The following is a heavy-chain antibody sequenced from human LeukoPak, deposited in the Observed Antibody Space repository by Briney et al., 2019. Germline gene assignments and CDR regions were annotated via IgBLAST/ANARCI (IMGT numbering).Heavy chain of an antibody. V-gene: IGHV3-48*02. D-gene: IGHD4-23*01. CDR2: ISSSSSTI. J-gene: IGHJ6*02. CDR3: TLVQPPPTVVTPRYYYYGMDV. Sequence: GGSLRLSCAASGFTFSSYSMNWVRQAPGKGLEWVSYISSSSSTIYYADSVKGRFTISRDNAKNSLYLQMNSLRDEDTAVYYGTLVQPPPTVVTPRYYYYGMDVWGQGTTVTVSS. CDR1: GFTFSSYS.